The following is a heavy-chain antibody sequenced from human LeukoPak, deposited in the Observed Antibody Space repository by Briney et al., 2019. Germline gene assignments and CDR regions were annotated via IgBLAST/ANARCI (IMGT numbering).Heavy chain of an antibody. Sequence: PGGSLRLSCAASGFTFSSYTMNWVRQAPGKGLEWVSTISGSGGGTYYADSVKGRFTISRDNSKNTLYLQMNSLRAEDTAIYYCAKDRGSSSWCTDFWGQGTLVTVSS. D-gene: IGHD6-13*01. V-gene: IGHV3-23*01. CDR1: GFTFSSYT. J-gene: IGHJ4*02. CDR2: ISGSGGGT. CDR3: AKDRGSSSWCTDF.